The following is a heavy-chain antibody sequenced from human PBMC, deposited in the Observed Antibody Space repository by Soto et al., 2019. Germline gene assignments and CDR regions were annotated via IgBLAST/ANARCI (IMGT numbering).Heavy chain of an antibody. V-gene: IGHV4-30-2*01. Sequence: TPSPTRPFLCGSLNNWGSPRALVPEPPGKGLEWIGYIYHSGSTYYNPSLKSRVTISVDRSKNQFSLKLSSVTAADTAVYYCARRMIVAGKPNWFDPWGQGTLVTVSS. D-gene: IGHD6-19*01. CDR2: IYHSGST. CDR1: CGSLNNWGSP. J-gene: IGHJ5*02. CDR3: ARRMIVAGKPNWFDP.